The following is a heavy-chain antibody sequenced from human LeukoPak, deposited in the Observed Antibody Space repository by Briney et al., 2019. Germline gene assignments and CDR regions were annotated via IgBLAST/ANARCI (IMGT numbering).Heavy chain of an antibody. CDR3: ARAISDYDASDI. CDR2: IISSSNFI. CDR1: GFTFSSYG. V-gene: IGHV3-21*01. Sequence: GRSLRLSCAASGFTFSSYGMHWVRQAPGKGLEWVSSIISSSNFIYYADSVKGRFTISRDNAKNSLYLQMNSLRAEDTAVYYCARAISDYDASDIWGQGTMVTVSS. D-gene: IGHD4-17*01. J-gene: IGHJ3*02.